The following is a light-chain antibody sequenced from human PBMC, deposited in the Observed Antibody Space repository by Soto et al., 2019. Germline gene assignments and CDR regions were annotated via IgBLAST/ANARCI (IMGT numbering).Light chain of an antibody. CDR3: QKYNSAPRS. V-gene: IGKV1-27*01. Sequence: DIQMTQSPSSLSASVGDRVTITCRASQGISDYLAWFQQKPGKVPELLIYASSTLRSGVPSRFSGSGSGKNFTLTISSQQPEDVATYYCQKYNSAPRSFGQGTKLEMK. CDR1: QGISDY. J-gene: IGKJ2*03. CDR2: ASS.